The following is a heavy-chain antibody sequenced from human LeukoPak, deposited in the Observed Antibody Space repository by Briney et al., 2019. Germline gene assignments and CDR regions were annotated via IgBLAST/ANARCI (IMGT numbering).Heavy chain of an antibody. CDR2: IYRSGST. CDR3: ARNRIAATQNNWFDP. J-gene: IGHJ5*02. V-gene: IGHV4-61*09. CDR1: GGSISSGSYY. D-gene: IGHD2-15*01. Sequence: SETLSLTCTVSGGSISSGSYYWSWIRQPAGKRLEWIGHIYRSGSTNYNPSLKSRVTISVDTSKNQFSLKLSSVTAADTAVYYCARNRIAATQNNWFDPWGQGTLVTVSS.